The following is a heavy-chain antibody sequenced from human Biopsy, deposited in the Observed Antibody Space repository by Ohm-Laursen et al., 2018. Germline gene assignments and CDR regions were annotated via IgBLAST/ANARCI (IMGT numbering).Heavy chain of an antibody. CDR2: SIPLFNTA. J-gene: IGHJ2*01. V-gene: IGHV1-69*06. CDR1: GGTFTNHA. Sequence: SVKVSCKTSGGTFTNHAVGWVRQAPGQGLEWVGSSIPLFNTANYADKFQGRVTLTADKSTTTAYMELSSPRSEDTAIYYCARFPLGAYDDSGSYRAVEHWYFDLWGRGTLVTVSS. D-gene: IGHD3-22*01. CDR3: ARFPLGAYDDSGSYRAVEHWYFDL.